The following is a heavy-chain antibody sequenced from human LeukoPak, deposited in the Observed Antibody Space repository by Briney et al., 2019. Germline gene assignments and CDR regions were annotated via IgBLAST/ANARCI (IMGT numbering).Heavy chain of an antibody. D-gene: IGHD2-2*01. Sequence: SETLSLTCTVSGGSISSGGYYWSWIRQHPGKGLEWIGYIYYSGSTYYNPSLKSRVTISVGTSKNQFSLKLSSVTAADTAVYYCAREYCSSTSCYCDYWGQGTLVTVSS. J-gene: IGHJ4*02. CDR1: GGSISSGGYY. CDR3: AREYCSSTSCYCDY. CDR2: IYYSGST. V-gene: IGHV4-31*03.